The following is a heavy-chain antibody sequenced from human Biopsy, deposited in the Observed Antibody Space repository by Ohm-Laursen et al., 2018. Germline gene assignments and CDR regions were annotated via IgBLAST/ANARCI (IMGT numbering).Heavy chain of an antibody. CDR2: IRPLNGDT. V-gene: IGHV1-18*01. D-gene: IGHD3-16*02. J-gene: IGHJ4*02. Sequence: SVKVSCKASGYNFISYSINWVRQAPGQGLEWMGWIRPLNGDTKYGQKFQDRVAMTTDTSTSTVYMELTSLRSDDTAVYYCARGEVTFGELIVSLDSWGQGTLVTVSS. CDR3: ARGEVTFGELIVSLDS. CDR1: GYNFISYS.